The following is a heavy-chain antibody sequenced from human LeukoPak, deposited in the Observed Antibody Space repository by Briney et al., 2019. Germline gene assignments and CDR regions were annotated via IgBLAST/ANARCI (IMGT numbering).Heavy chain of an antibody. D-gene: IGHD3-22*01. Sequence: GASVKVSCKASGGTFSSYAISWVRQAPGQGLEWMGGIIPIFGTANYAQKFQGRVTITTDESTSTAYMEQSSLRSEDTAVYYCAGETGRYYDSSGPPVHWFDPWGQGTLVTVSS. V-gene: IGHV1-69*05. CDR2: IIPIFGTA. CDR3: AGETGRYYDSSGPPVHWFDP. J-gene: IGHJ5*02. CDR1: GGTFSSYA.